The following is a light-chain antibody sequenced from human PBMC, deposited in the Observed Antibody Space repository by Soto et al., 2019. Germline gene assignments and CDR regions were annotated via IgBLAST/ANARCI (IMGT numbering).Light chain of an antibody. CDR3: KQSYSTPSALT. Sequence: DIQLTQSPSYLSASVGDRVTITCRASQSITSYVNWYQQKPGKAPKLLIYAASSLQSGVPSRFSGSGSATVFTLTISTLQPEDFATYYCKQSYSTPSALTFGGGTKVELK. V-gene: IGKV1-39*01. CDR2: AAS. J-gene: IGKJ4*01. CDR1: QSITSY.